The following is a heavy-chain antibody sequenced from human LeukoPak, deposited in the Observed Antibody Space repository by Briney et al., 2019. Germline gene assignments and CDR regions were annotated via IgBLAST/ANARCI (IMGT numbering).Heavy chain of an antibody. CDR1: GGSFSGYY. J-gene: IGHJ4*02. CDR3: ARGRPYGGYIY. D-gene: IGHD5-12*01. V-gene: IGHV4-34*01. CDR2: INHSGST. Sequence: SETLSPTCAVYGGSFSGYYWSWIRQPPGKGLEWIGEINHSGSTNYNPSLKSRVTISVDTSKNQFSLKLSSVTAADTAVYYCARGRPYGGYIYWGQGTLVTVSS.